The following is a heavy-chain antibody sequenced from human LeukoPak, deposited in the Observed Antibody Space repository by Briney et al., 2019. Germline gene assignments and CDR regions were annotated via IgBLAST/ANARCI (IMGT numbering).Heavy chain of an antibody. Sequence: ASVKVSCKASGGTFSSYAISWVRQAPGQGLEWMGGIIPIFGTANYAQKFQGRVTITADESTSTAYMELSSLRSEDTAVYYCARVGDYYDSSGSPWGQGTLVTVSS. V-gene: IGHV1-69*13. CDR3: ARVGDYYDSSGSP. J-gene: IGHJ5*02. D-gene: IGHD3-22*01. CDR2: IIPIFGTA. CDR1: GGTFSSYA.